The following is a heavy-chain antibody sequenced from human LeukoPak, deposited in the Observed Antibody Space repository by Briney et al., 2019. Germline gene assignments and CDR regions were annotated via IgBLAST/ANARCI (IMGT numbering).Heavy chain of an antibody. CDR2: ISYDGSNK. Sequence: PGGSLRLSCAASGFTFSSYGMHWVRQAPGKGLEGVAVISYDGSNKYYADSVRGRFTISRDNSKNTLYLQMNSLRAEDTAVYYCAKDRLVVVPAAMPKARGLFDYWGQGTLVTVSS. CDR3: AKDRLVVVPAAMPKARGLFDY. CDR1: GFTFSSYG. J-gene: IGHJ4*02. D-gene: IGHD2-2*01. V-gene: IGHV3-30*18.